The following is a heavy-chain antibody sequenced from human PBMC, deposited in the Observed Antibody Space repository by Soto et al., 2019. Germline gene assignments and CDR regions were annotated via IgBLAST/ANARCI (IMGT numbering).Heavy chain of an antibody. Sequence: EVQLVESGEGLVQPGGSLRLSGAAPGSTFSSFAMHWVRRAPGKGLEFVLAISSNGGSTYYADSVKGRFTISRDNSKNTLYLQMGSLRAEDMAVYYCAREQVYYDILTGRYYYYGMDVWGQGTTVTVSS. CDR3: AREQVYYDILTGRYYYYGMDV. D-gene: IGHD3-9*01. CDR2: ISSNGGST. V-gene: IGHV3-64*02. CDR1: GSTFSSFA. J-gene: IGHJ6*02.